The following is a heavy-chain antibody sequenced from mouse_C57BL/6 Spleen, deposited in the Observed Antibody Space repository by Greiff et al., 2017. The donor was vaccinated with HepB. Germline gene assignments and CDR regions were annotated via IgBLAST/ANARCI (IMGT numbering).Heavy chain of an antibody. CDR3: APKLGRDAMEY. CDR1: GYTFTDYN. CDR2: INPNNGGT. D-gene: IGHD4-1*01. Sequence: VQLKQSGPELVKPGASVKMSCKASGYTFTDYNMHWVKQSHGKSLEWIGYINPNNGGTSYNQKFKGKATLTVNKSSSTAYMELRSLTSEDSAVYYCAPKLGRDAMEYWGQGTSVTVSS. J-gene: IGHJ4*01. V-gene: IGHV1-22*01.